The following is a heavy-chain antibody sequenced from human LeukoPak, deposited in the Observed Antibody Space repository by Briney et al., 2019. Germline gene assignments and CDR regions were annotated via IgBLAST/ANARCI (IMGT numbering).Heavy chain of an antibody. J-gene: IGHJ6*03. V-gene: IGHV3-43D*03. CDR2: ISWDGGST. Sequence: GGSLRLSCAASGFTFDDYAMHWVRQAPGKGLEWVSLISWDGGSTYYADSVKGRFTISRDNSKNSLYLQMNSLRAEDTALYYCAKDNGEGYSGYDSLKSGYIMDGYYYYMDVWGKGTTVTVSS. CDR1: GFTFDDYA. D-gene: IGHD5-12*01. CDR3: AKDNGEGYSGYDSLKSGYIMDGYYYYMDV.